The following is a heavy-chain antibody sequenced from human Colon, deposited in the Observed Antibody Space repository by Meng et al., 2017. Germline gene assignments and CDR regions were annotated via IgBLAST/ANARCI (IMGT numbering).Heavy chain of an antibody. D-gene: IGHD3-10*01. CDR2: TYYRSEWQN. V-gene: IGHV6-1*01. J-gene: IGHJ4*02. CDR3: TTWYGEY. Sequence: QVQLQQSVRGLVKPTQTLSLTCAISGDSVSSNRALWHWVRQSPSRGLEWLGQTYYRSEWQNHYGVSVKSRITINADTSRNHFSLHLNSVTPEDTAVYYCTTWYGEYWGQGTLVTVSS. CDR1: GDSVSSNRAL.